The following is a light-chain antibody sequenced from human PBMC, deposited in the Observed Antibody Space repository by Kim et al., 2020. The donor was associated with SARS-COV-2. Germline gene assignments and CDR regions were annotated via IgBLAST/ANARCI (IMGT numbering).Light chain of an antibody. V-gene: IGLV3-19*01. CDR3: NSRDSSGNHLV. CDR2: GKN. Sequence: ALGQTVSITCQGDSLRSYYASWYQHKPGQAPVLVIYGKNSRPSGIPDRFSGSSSGNTASLTITGAQAEDEADYYCNSRDSSGNHLVFGGGTQLTVL. J-gene: IGLJ3*02. CDR1: SLRSYY.